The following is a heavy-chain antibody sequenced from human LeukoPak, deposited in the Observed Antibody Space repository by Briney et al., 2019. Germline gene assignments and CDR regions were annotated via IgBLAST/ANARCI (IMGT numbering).Heavy chain of an antibody. J-gene: IGHJ5*02. CDR3: VRDPSNAGYWFVL. CDR2: LGTDGTYT. Sequence: PGRCLRLSCAASRLNLRDYWTHWVSQASRKGRVWVSRLGTDGTYTNYADYVKDRFTISRDNAKTTLYLQMDSLRAEDTALYYCVRDPSNAGYWFVLWGQGTLVTVSS. V-gene: IGHV3-74*01. CDR1: RLNLRDYW. D-gene: IGHD4-11*01.